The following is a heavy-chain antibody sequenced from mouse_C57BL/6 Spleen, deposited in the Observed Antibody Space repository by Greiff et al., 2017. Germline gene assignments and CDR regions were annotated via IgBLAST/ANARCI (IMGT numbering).Heavy chain of an antibody. CDR2: INYDGSST. J-gene: IGHJ1*03. Sequence: VQVVESEGGLVQPGSSMKLSCTASGFTFSDYYMAWVRQVPEKGLEWVANINYDGSSTYYLDSLKSRFIISRDNAKNILYLQMSSLKSEDTATYYCARGNGGYFDVWGTGTTVTVSS. CDR1: GFTFSDYY. V-gene: IGHV5-16*01. CDR3: ARGNGGYFDV.